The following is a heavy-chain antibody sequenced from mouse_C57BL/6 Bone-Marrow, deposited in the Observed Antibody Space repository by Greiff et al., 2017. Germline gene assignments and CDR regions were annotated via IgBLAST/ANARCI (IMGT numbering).Heavy chain of an antibody. J-gene: IGHJ2*01. CDR2: IDPSDSYT. V-gene: IGHV1-69*01. CDR3: AREYYGYFDY. CDR1: GYTFTSYW. Sequence: QVQLQQPGAELVMPGASVKLSCKASGYTFTSYWMHWVKQRPGQGLEWIGEIDPSDSYTNYNQKFKGKSTLTVDKSSSTAYMQLSSLTSEDSAVYYCAREYYGYFDYWGQGTTLTVSS. D-gene: IGHD1-1*01.